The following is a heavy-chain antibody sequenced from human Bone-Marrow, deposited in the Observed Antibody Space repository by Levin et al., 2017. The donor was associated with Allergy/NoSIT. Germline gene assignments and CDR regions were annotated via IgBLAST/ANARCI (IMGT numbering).Heavy chain of an antibody. V-gene: IGHV3-9*01. CDR2: ISWNSGSI. CDR1: GFTFDDYA. J-gene: IGHJ6*02. Sequence: SLKISCAASGFTFDDYAMHWVRQAPGKGLEWVSGISWNSGSIGYADSVKGRFTISRDNAKNSLYLQMNSLRAEDTALYYCAKDLTADYYGMDVWGQGTTVTVSS. D-gene: IGHD1-14*01. CDR3: AKDLTADYYGMDV.